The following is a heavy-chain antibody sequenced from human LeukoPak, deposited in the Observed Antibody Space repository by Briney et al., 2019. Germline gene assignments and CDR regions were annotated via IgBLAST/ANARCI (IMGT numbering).Heavy chain of an antibody. J-gene: IGHJ4*02. Sequence: SETLSLTCTVSGGSISSYYWSWIRQPPGKGLECIGYIYYSGSTNYNPSLKSRVTISVDTSTNQFSLKLSSVTAADKAVSSCTRLRRYGSGSYLYVWGQGTLVTVSS. CDR1: GGSISSYY. CDR3: TRLRRYGSGSYLYV. D-gene: IGHD3-10*01. CDR2: IYYSGST. V-gene: IGHV4-59*08.